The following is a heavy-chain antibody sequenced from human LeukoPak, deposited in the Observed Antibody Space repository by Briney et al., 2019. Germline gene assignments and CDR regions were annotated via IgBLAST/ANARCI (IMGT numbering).Heavy chain of an antibody. J-gene: IGHJ4*02. CDR1: GFTFSSYG. CDR3: AKDWGRYFASGSSYFDY. Sequence: PGGSLRLSCAASGFTFSSYGMHWVRQAPGKGLEWVAVISYDGTNKYYADSVKGRFTISRDNSKNTLSLQMNSLRAEDTAVYYCAKDWGRYFASGSSYFDYWGQGTLVTVSS. V-gene: IGHV3-30*18. D-gene: IGHD3-10*01. CDR2: ISYDGTNK.